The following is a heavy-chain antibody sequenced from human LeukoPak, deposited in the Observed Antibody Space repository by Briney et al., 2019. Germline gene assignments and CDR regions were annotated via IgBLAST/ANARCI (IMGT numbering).Heavy chain of an antibody. CDR1: GGSISSGSYY. J-gene: IGHJ4*02. D-gene: IGHD3-9*01. Sequence: SETLSLTCTVSGGSISSGSYYWSWIRQPAGKGLEWIGRIYTSGSTYYNPSLKSRVTISVDTSKNQFSLQLSSVTAADTAVYYCARARTYYDILTGSRTEEFDYWGQGALVTVSS. CDR3: ARARTYYDILTGSRTEEFDY. V-gene: IGHV4-61*02. CDR2: IYTSGST.